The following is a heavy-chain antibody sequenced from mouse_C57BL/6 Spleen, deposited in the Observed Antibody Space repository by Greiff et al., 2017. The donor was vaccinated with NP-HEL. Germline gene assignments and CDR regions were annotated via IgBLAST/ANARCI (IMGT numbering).Heavy chain of an antibody. J-gene: IGHJ4*01. Sequence: EVMLVESGGGLVQSGRSLRLSCATSGFTFSDFYMEWVRQAPGKGLEWIAASRNKANDYTTEYSASVKGRFIVSRDTSQSILYLQMNALRAEDTAIYYCARGRAMDYWGQRTSVTVSS. V-gene: IGHV7-1*01. CDR3: ARGRAMDY. CDR1: GFTFSDFY. CDR2: SRNKANDYTT.